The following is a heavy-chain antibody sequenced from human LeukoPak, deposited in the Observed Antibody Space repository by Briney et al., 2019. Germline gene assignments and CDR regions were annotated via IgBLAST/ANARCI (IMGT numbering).Heavy chain of an antibody. CDR2: IYHSGNT. J-gene: IGHJ4*02. V-gene: IGHV4-38-2*01. Sequence: PSETLSLTCAVSDYSISSGYYWGWIRQPPGKGLEWIGSIYHSGNTYYNPSLKSRFTISIDTSKNQFFLKVNSVTAADTATCYCARQGNGYSRVDYWGQGTLVTVSS. CDR3: ARQGNGYSRVDY. CDR1: DYSISSGYY. D-gene: IGHD5-24*01.